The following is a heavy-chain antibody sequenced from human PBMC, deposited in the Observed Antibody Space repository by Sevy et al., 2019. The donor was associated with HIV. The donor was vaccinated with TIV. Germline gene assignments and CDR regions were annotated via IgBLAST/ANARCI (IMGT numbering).Heavy chain of an antibody. CDR2: ISGSGGSGDKT. CDR1: GFTFSNYA. J-gene: IGHJ4*02. V-gene: IGHV3-23*01. D-gene: IGHD3-22*01. CDR3: ARKYHSSGYFDY. Sequence: GGYLRLSCAASGFTFSNYAMNCVRQAPGKGLEWVSGISGSGGSGDKTNYADSVKGRFTISRDDSKNSLYLQLNSLRSEETAIYYCARKYHSSGYFDYWGQGTAVLVSS.